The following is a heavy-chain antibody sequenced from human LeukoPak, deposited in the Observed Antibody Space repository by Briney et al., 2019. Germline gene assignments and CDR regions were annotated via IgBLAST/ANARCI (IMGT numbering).Heavy chain of an antibody. V-gene: IGHV3-23*01. D-gene: IGHD3-22*01. CDR1: GFTFSSYG. J-gene: IGHJ4*02. CDR3: AKDSSITMIVTLLFDY. CDR2: ISGSGDNT. Sequence: AGGSLRLSCAASGFTFSSYGMHWVRQAPGKGLEWVSAISGSGDNTYYADSVRGRFTISRDNSKNTLYLQMNSLRAEDTAVYYCAKDSSITMIVTLLFDYWGQGTLVTVSS.